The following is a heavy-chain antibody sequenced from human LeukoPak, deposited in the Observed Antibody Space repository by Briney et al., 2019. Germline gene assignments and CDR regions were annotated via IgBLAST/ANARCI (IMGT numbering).Heavy chain of an antibody. Sequence: GGSLRLSCAASGFIVSSNYMSWVRQAPGKGLEWVSVIYSGGSTHYADSVKGRFTISRDNSKSTLYLQMSSLRAEDTAVYYCAKIGFPTTVLTPGTVWWGQGTLVTVSS. CDR1: GFIVSSNY. J-gene: IGHJ4*02. CDR2: IYSGGST. V-gene: IGHV3-53*01. D-gene: IGHD4-23*01. CDR3: AKIGFPTTVLTPGTVW.